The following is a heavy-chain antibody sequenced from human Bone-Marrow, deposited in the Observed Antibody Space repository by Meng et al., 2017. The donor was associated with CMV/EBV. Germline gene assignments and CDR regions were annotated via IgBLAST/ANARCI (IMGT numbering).Heavy chain of an antibody. CDR2: IHPHRGDT. CDR1: GGTFSSYA. D-gene: IGHD7-27*01. V-gene: IGHV1-2*02. J-gene: IGHJ4*02. Sequence: ASVKVSCKASGGTFSSYAISWVRQAPGQGLEWMGWIHPHRGDTNYAQQFQGRVTLTRDTSINTGYMELTRLTSDDTAVYYCARDNNWGPDYWSQGTLVTVSS. CDR3: ARDNNWGPDY.